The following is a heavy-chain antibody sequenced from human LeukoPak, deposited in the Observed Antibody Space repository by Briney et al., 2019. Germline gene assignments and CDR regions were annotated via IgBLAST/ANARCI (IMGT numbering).Heavy chain of an antibody. CDR2: IYYSGST. CDR3: ARTELRLISFDY. V-gene: IGHV4-61*01. CDR1: GGSVSSGSYY. Sequence: PSETLSLTCTVSGGSVSSGSYYWSWIRQPPGKGLEWLGYIYYSGSTNYNPSLKSRVTISVDTSKNQFSLKLSSVTAADTAVYYCARTELRLISFDYWGQGTLVTVSS. J-gene: IGHJ4*02. D-gene: IGHD5-12*01.